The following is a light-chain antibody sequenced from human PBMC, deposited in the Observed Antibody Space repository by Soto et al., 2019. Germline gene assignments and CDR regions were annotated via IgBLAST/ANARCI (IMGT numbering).Light chain of an antibody. CDR1: SSDVGSYDY. Sequence: QSVLTQPPSASGSPGQSVTISCTGTSSDVGSYDYVSWYQQHPGKAPKLMIYEVSKRPSGVPDRFSGSKSGNTASLPVSGLQAEDEADYYCSSSAGSNSCGVFGGGTKLTVL. CDR3: SSSAGSNSCGV. J-gene: IGLJ3*02. CDR2: EVS. V-gene: IGLV2-8*01.